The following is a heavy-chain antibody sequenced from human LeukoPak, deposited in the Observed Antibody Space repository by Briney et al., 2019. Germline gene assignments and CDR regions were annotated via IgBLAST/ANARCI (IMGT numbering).Heavy chain of an antibody. CDR3: ARASYMTLTQ. CDR1: GFTFSSYA. J-gene: IGHJ4*02. CDR2: ISYDGSNK. V-gene: IGHV3-30*04. Sequence: GGSLRLSCAASGFTFSSYAMHWVRQAPGKGLEWVAVISYDGSNKYYADSVKGRFTISRDNSKNTLYLQMNSLRAEDTAVYYCARASYMTLTQWGQGTLVTVSS. D-gene: IGHD4-11*01.